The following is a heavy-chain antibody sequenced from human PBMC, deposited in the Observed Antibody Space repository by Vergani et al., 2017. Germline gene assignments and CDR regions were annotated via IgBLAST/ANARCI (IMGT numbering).Heavy chain of an antibody. D-gene: IGHD2-21*02. J-gene: IGHJ4*02. V-gene: IGHV3-15*01. CDR1: GFTFSNAW. CDR3: TTAIKGYCGGDCYSGGDY. Sequence: EVQLVESGGGLVKPGGSLRLSCAASGFTFSNAWMSWVRQAPGKGLEWVGRIKSKTDGGTTDYAAPVKGSFTISRDDSKNTLYLQMNSLKTEDTAVYYCTTAIKGYCGGDCYSGGDYWGQGTLVTVSS. CDR2: IKSKTDGGTT.